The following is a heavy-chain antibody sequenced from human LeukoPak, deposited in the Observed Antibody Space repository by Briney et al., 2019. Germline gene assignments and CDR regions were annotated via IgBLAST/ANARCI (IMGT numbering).Heavy chain of an antibody. CDR2: IYYTGGT. D-gene: IGHD1-26*01. CDR1: GGSISRYY. CDR3: ARWSLAGATLEY. J-gene: IGHJ4*02. V-gene: IGHV4-59*01. Sequence: PSETLSLTCTLSGGSISRYYWSWIRQPPGEGLEWIGYIYYTGGTNYYPSLKSRVTISVDTSKNQFSLKLTSVTAADTAVYYCARWSLAGATLEYWGQGILVSVSS.